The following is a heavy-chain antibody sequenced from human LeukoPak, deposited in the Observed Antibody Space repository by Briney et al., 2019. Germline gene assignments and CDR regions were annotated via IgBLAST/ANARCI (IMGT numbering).Heavy chain of an antibody. V-gene: IGHV4-59*01. D-gene: IGHD1-14*01. Sequence: SETLSLTCNVSGASINDYYWSWVRQSPEKGLEWIASLLYSGSTHYNPSLRSRVAISGDTSNNQFSLILTSVTTTDTAVYYCARTGRRGYFDFWGRGTLVTVSS. CDR2: LLYSGST. J-gene: IGHJ2*01. CDR1: GASINDYY. CDR3: ARTGRRGYFDF.